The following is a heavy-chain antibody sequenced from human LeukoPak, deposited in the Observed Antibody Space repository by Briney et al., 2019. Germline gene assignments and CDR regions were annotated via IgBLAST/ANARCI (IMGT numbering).Heavy chain of an antibody. V-gene: IGHV1-69*10. CDR3: ARAVNGFAMVRGSRDYYYYMDV. D-gene: IGHD3-10*01. Sequence: ASVKVSCKASGDTFSNYAISWVRQAPGQGLQWMGGIIPILGTANYAQKFQGRVTITADKSTSTAYMELSSLQSEDTAVYYCARAVNGFAMVRGSRDYYYYMDVWGKGTTVTVSS. CDR2: IIPILGTA. J-gene: IGHJ6*03. CDR1: GDTFSNYA.